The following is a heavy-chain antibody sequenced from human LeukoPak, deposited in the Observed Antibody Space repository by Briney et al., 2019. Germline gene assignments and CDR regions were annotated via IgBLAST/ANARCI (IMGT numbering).Heavy chain of an antibody. CDR3: AKDMVSGKYYYYYGMDV. V-gene: IGHV3-9*01. Sequence: PGGSLRLPCAASGFTFDDYAMHWVRQAPGKGLEWVSGISWNSGSIGYADSVKGRFTISRDNAKNSLYLQMNSLRAEDTALYYCAKDMVSGKYYYYYGMDVWGQGTTVTVSS. J-gene: IGHJ6*02. CDR1: GFTFDDYA. CDR2: ISWNSGSI. D-gene: IGHD2-21*02.